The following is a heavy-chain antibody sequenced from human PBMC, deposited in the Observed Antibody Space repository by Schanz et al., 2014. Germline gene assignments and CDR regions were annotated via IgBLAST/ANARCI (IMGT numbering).Heavy chain of an antibody. CDR1: GGTFSSDT. V-gene: IGHV1-69*08. Sequence: QVHLVPSGAEVKKPGSSVKASCKDSGGTFSSDTFSWVRQAPGQGLEWMGRIVPIAGITNYAQRFHGRVTITADKTTDTDYMMLSRLAADDAAEYCGAREMGLDYTGCFDSWGQGTLVTVSS. CDR2: IVPIAGIT. D-gene: IGHD3-3*01. J-gene: IGHJ5*01. CDR3: AREMGLDYTGCFDS.